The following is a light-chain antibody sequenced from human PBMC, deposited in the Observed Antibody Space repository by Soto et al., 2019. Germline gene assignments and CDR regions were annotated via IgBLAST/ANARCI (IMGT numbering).Light chain of an antibody. CDR3: QQYNNWPPWT. Sequence: EILLTQSPSTLSLSPGERATLSCRASQSVSSYLAWYQQKPGQAPRLLIYDASNRATGIPARFSGSGSGTDFTLTISRLEHEDFAVYYCQQYNNWPPWTFGQGTKVDIK. J-gene: IGKJ1*01. CDR2: DAS. V-gene: IGKV3-11*01. CDR1: QSVSSY.